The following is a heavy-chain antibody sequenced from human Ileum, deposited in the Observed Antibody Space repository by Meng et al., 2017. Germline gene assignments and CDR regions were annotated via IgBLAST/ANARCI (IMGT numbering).Heavy chain of an antibody. CDR2: IKEDASEE. CDR1: GFTFSNYR. J-gene: IGHJ5*02. D-gene: IGHD3-22*01. Sequence: GESLKISCVASGFTFSNYRMSWVRRAPGKGLEWVANIKEDASEEKYIDSVKGRFTISRDNAKNSLYLQMNSLRVEDTAIYYCARGGYQFELWGQGMLVTVSS. V-gene: IGHV3-7*01. CDR3: ARGGYQFEL.